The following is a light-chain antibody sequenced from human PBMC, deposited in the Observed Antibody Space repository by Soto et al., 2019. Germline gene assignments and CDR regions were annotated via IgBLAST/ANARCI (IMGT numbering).Light chain of an antibody. CDR3: QQYDGSSTWT. CDR2: GAS. J-gene: IGKJ1*01. CDR1: QSVVSSY. Sequence: EIVLTQSPDTLSLSPGERATLSCRASQSVVSSYLAWYQQRPGQAPRLLIYGASSRATGIPDRFSGSGSGTDFALTISRLEPEDFAVYYCQQYDGSSTWTFGQGTKVEIK. V-gene: IGKV3-20*01.